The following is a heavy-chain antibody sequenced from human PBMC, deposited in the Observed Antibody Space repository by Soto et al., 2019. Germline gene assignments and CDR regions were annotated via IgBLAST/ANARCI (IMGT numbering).Heavy chain of an antibody. D-gene: IGHD3-22*01. Sequence: EVQLLESGGGLVQPGGSLRLSCAASGFTFSTYAMTWVRQAPGKGLEWVSAITRSGDYTQYADSVKGRFTISRDNSKNTLDLQMISLRAVDAAVYYCAKVGSYYEQFDDWYFDLWGRGTLVTVSS. CDR1: GFTFSTYA. V-gene: IGHV3-23*01. CDR3: AKVGSYYEQFDDWYFDL. J-gene: IGHJ2*01. CDR2: ITRSGDYT.